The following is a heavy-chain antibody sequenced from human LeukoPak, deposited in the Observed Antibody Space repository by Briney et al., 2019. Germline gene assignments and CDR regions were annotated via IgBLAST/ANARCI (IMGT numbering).Heavy chain of an antibody. Sequence: GGSLRLSCAATDFIVSDSHMSWVRQAPGGGLEWVSVIFGADTTFYADSVKGRFTISRDNLQNTVNLQMNSLRDDDTGVYYCARGGEILDYWGQGTQVTVSS. J-gene: IGHJ4*02. CDR3: ARGGEILDY. V-gene: IGHV3-53*01. D-gene: IGHD3-16*01. CDR2: IFGADTT. CDR1: DFIVSDSH.